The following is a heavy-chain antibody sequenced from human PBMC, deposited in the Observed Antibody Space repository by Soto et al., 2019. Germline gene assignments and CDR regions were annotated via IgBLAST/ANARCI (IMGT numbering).Heavy chain of an antibody. D-gene: IGHD3-22*01. CDR1: GYSFTSYW. V-gene: IGHV5-10-1*01. J-gene: IGHJ3*02. Sequence: GESLKISCKGSGYSFTSYWISWVRQMPGKVLEWMGRIDPSDSYTNYSPSFQGHVTISADKSISTAYLQWSSLKASDTAMYYCARQDTNYYDSSGYSDAFEIWGQGTMVTVSS. CDR2: IDPSDSYT. CDR3: ARQDTNYYDSSGYSDAFEI.